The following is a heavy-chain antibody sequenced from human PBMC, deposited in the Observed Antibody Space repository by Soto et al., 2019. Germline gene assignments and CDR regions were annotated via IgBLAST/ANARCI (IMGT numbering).Heavy chain of an antibody. CDR2: IYYSGST. Sequence: SETLSLTCTVSGGPISSSSYYWGWIRQPPGKGLEWIGSIYYSGSTYYNPSLKSRVTISVDTSKNQFSLKLSSVTAADTAVYYCARHPSSSYVKVDYWGQGTLVTVSS. J-gene: IGHJ4*02. D-gene: IGHD6-13*01. CDR1: GGPISSSSYY. CDR3: ARHPSSSYVKVDY. V-gene: IGHV4-39*01.